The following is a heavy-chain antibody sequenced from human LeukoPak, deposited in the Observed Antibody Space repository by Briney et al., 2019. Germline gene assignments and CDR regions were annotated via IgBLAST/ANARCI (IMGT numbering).Heavy chain of an antibody. CDR1: GFTFSSYW. CDR3: ARDLNAFRTTVTTWALGY. D-gene: IGHD4-17*01. V-gene: IGHV3-7*03. J-gene: IGHJ4*02. Sequence: GGSLRLSCAASGFTFSSYWMSWVRQAPGKGLEWVANIKRDGSEKYYVDSVKGRFTISRDNAKNSLYLQMNSLRAEDTAVYYCARDLNAFRTTVTTWALGYWGQGTLVTVSS. CDR2: IKRDGSEK.